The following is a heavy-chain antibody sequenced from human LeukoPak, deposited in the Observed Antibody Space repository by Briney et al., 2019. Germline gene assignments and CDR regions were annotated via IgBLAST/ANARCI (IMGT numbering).Heavy chain of an antibody. D-gene: IGHD6-19*01. CDR2: ISGSGGST. CDR1: GFTFSSYA. Sequence: GGSLRLPCAASGFTFSSYAMSWVRQAPGKGLEWVSAISGSGGSTYYADSVKGRFTISRDNSKNTLYLQMNSLRAEDTAVYYCAKVDRIAVAGSFDYWGQGTLVTVSS. CDR3: AKVDRIAVAGSFDY. V-gene: IGHV3-23*01. J-gene: IGHJ4*02.